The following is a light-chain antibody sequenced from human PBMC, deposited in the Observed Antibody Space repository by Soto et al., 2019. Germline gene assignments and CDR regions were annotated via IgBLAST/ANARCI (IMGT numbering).Light chain of an antibody. V-gene: IGLV2-14*03. J-gene: IGLJ1*01. CDR2: DVS. CDR1: SSDVGSYNY. Sequence: QSVLTQPASVSGSPGQSIAISCTGTSSDVGSYNYVSWYQQHPDKATRLIIYDVSNRPSGVSDRFSGSKSGNTASLTSSGLQAEDEADYYCTSYTGSSTPYVFGVGTKLTVL. CDR3: TSYTGSSTPYV.